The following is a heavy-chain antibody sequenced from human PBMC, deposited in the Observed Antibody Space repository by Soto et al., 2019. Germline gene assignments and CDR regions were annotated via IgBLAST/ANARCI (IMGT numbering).Heavy chain of an antibody. Sequence: ASGKGSSKVSGYTLTELCMHWVRQAPGKGLEWRGGFDPEDGETIYPQKFQGRVTMTEDTSTDTAYMELSSLRSEDTAVYYCAPGAGSPGDYWGQGTLVTVSS. CDR3: APGAGSPGDY. D-gene: IGHD6-25*01. V-gene: IGHV1-24*01. CDR2: FDPEDGET. CDR1: GYTLTELC. J-gene: IGHJ4*02.